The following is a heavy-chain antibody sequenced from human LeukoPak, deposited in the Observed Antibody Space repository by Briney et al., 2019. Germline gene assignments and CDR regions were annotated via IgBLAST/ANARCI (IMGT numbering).Heavy chain of an antibody. J-gene: IGHJ4*02. Sequence: GGSLRLSCAVSGITLSNYGMSWVRQAPGKGLEWVAGISDSGGSTTYADSVKGRFTISRDNPKNTLYLQMNSLRAEDTAVYFCAKRGVVIRVILVGFHKEAYYFDSWGQGALVTVSS. V-gene: IGHV3-23*01. CDR2: ISDSGGST. CDR3: AKRGVVIRVILVGFHKEAYYFDS. CDR1: GITLSNYG. D-gene: IGHD3-22*01.